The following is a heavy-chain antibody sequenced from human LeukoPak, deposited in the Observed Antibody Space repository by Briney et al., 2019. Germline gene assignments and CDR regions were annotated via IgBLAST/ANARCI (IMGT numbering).Heavy chain of an antibody. V-gene: IGHV3-74*01. CDR1: GFTFCSYW. J-gene: IGHJ4*02. CDR2: IQTDGSST. D-gene: IGHD3-9*01. Sequence: PGGSPRLSCAASGFTFCSYWMHWVRQAPGKGLVWVSRIQTDGSSTNYADSVKGRFTISGDDAKNTLYLQMNSLRAEDTAVYYCARDMFDWLFEDLEIGVSFDYWGQGTLVTVSS. CDR3: ARDMFDWLFEDLEIGVSFDY.